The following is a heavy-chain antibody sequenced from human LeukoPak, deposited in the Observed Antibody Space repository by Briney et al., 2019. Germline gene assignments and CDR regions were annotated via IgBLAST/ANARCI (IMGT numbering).Heavy chain of an antibody. CDR3: ARAVRGDFRGNDYDN. CDR1: GYTFISYY. Sequence: ASVKVSCKASGYTFISYYMHWVRQAPGQGLEWMGIINPSGGSTSYAQKFQGRVSMSKDTSTSTVYMEPSSLRSEDTAVYYCARAVRGDFRGNDYDNWGQGTLVTVSS. CDR2: INPSGGST. D-gene: IGHD5-12*01. V-gene: IGHV1-46*01. J-gene: IGHJ4*02.